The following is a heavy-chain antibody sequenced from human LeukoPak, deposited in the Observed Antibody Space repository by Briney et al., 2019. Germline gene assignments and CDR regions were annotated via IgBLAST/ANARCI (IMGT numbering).Heavy chain of an antibody. V-gene: IGHV3-53*01. CDR3: ASSGSYYEGMHAFDI. CDR1: GGSFSGYY. D-gene: IGHD1-26*01. Sequence: ETLSLTCAVYGGSFSGYYWSWVRQAPGKGLEWVSVIYSGGSTYYADSVKGRFTISRDNSKNTLYLQMNSLRAEDTAVYYCASSGSYYEGMHAFDIWGQGTMVTVSS. J-gene: IGHJ3*02. CDR2: IYSGGST.